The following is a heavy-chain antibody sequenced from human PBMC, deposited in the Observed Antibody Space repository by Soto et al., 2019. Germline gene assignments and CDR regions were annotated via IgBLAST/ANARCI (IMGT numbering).Heavy chain of an antibody. J-gene: IGHJ4*02. D-gene: IGHD6-19*01. V-gene: IGHV4-59*08. Sequence: SETLSLTCSVSGGSITSYYCSWIRQPPGKGLEWIGYIYYSGSTNYNPSLKSRVTISVDTSKNQFSLKLRSVTAADTAVYYCATSGSGWSDFDYWGQGTLVTVSS. CDR2: IYYSGST. CDR1: GGSITSYY. CDR3: ATSGSGWSDFDY.